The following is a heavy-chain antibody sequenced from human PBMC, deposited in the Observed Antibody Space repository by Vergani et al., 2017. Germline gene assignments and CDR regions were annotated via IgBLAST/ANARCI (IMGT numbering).Heavy chain of an antibody. CDR3: ARLPSSIAALGDYYYYGMDV. D-gene: IGHD6-6*01. J-gene: IGHJ6*02. CDR1: GGTFSSYT. Sequence: QVQLVQSGAEVKKPGSSVKVSCKASGGTFSSYTISWVRQAPGQGLEWMGRIIPILGIANYAQKFQGRVTITADKSTSTAYMELSSLRSEDTAMYYCARLPSSIAALGDYYYYGMDVWGQGTTVTVSS. CDR2: IIPILGIA. V-gene: IGHV1-69*02.